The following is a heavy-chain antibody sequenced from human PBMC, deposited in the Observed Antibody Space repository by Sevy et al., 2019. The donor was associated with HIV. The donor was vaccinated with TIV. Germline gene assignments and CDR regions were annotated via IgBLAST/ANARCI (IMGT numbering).Heavy chain of an antibody. CDR1: EFTFNNYW. Sequence: GGSLRLSCAASEFTFNNYWMTWFRQAQGKGLEWVANINTDGSGKYYVDSVRGRFTISRDNAKNSLYLQMNSLRADDTAVYYCAKSVDAWGKGTTVTVSS. CDR3: AKSVDA. V-gene: IGHV3-7*01. J-gene: IGHJ6*04. CDR2: INTDGSGK.